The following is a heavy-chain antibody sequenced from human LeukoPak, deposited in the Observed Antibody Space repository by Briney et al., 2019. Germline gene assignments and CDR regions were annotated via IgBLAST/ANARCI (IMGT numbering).Heavy chain of an antibody. CDR3: ARDRVEYCSGGSCYGWFDP. J-gene: IGHJ5*02. D-gene: IGHD2-15*01. CDR1: GGSISSYY. V-gene: IGHV4-59*01. Sequence: PSETLSLTCTVSGGSISSYYWSWIRQPPGKGLEWIGYIYYSGSTNYNPSLKSRVTISVDTPKNQFSLKLSSVTAADTAVYYCARDRVEYCSGGSCYGWFDPWGQGTLVTVSS. CDR2: IYYSGST.